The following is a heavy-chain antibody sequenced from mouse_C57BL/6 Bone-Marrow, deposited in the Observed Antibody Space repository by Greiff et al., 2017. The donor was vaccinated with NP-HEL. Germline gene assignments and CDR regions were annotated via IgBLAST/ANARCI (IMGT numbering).Heavy chain of an antibody. V-gene: IGHV1-55*01. CDR3: ARVPNWLYWYFDV. CDR2: IYPGSGST. J-gene: IGHJ1*03. D-gene: IGHD4-1*01. Sequence: VKLQESGAELVKPGASVKMSCKASGYTFTSYWITWVKQRPGQGLEWIGDIYPGSGSTNYNEKFKSKATLTVDTSSSTAYMQLSSLTSEDSAVYYCARVPNWLYWYFDVWGTGTTVTVSS. CDR1: GYTFTSYW.